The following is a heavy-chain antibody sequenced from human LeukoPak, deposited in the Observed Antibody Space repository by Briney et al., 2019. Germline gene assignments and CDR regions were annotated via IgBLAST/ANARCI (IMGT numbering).Heavy chain of an antibody. CDR2: IYYSGST. D-gene: IGHD3-22*01. CDR3: ARVGSGSYYYYYYMDV. Sequence: PSETLSLTCTVSGGSISSGDYYWSWIRQPPGKGLEWIGYIYYSGSTYYNPSPKSRVTISVDTSKNQFSLKLSSVTAADTAVYYCARVGSGSYYYYYYMDVWGKGTTVTVSS. CDR1: GGSISSGDYY. V-gene: IGHV4-30-4*08. J-gene: IGHJ6*03.